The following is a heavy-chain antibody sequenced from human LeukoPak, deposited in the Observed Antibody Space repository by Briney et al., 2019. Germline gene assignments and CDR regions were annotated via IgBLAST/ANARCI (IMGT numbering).Heavy chain of an antibody. CDR1: GGSISSYY. D-gene: IGHD3-9*01. J-gene: IGHJ4*02. CDR2: IYYSGST. Sequence: PSETLSLTRTVSGGSISSYYWSWIRQSPGKGLEWIGYIYYSGSTDYNPSLKSRVTISVDTSKNQFSLNLSSVTAADTAVYYCARGRLDLSGYYRGYFDYWGQGTLVTVSS. CDR3: ARGRLDLSGYYRGYFDY. V-gene: IGHV4-59*01.